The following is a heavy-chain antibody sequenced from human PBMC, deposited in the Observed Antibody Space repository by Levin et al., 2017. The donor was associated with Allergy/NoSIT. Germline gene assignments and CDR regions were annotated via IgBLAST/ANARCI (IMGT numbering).Heavy chain of an antibody. Sequence: TGGSLRLSCAASGFTFSSYGMHWVRQAPGKGLEWVAVISYDGSNKYYADSVKGRFTISRDNSKNTLYLQMNSLRAEDTAVYYCAKDLRGYSYGGAYWGQGTLVTVSS. D-gene: IGHD5-18*01. J-gene: IGHJ4*02. CDR3: AKDLRGYSYGGAY. CDR2: ISYDGSNK. CDR1: GFTFSSYG. V-gene: IGHV3-30*18.